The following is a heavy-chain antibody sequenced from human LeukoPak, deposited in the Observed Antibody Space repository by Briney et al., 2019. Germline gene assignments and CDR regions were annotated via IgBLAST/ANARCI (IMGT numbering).Heavy chain of an antibody. D-gene: IGHD1-14*01. V-gene: IGHV4-30-2*03. CDR2: IYYSGST. Sequence: PSETLSLTCAVSGGSISSSGYSGSWIRQPPGKGLEWIGYIYYSGSTYYNPSLKSRVTISIDTSKNQFSLRLNSVTATDTAVYYCARLNKPGWFDPWGQGTLVTVSS. CDR1: GGSISSSGYS. CDR3: ARLNKPGWFDP. J-gene: IGHJ5*02.